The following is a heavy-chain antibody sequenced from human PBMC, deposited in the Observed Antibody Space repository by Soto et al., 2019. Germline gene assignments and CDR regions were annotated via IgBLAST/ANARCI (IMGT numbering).Heavy chain of an antibody. J-gene: IGHJ6*03. CDR1: GYTFTNYG. CDR2: ISAYNGNT. CDR3: ARGKGRYYGSGDEYYYYLDV. D-gene: IGHD3-10*01. V-gene: IGHV1-18*01. Sequence: QVQLVQSGGEVKKPGASVKVSCKASGYTFTNYGISWVRQAPGQGLEWMGWISAYNGNTKYAQNLQGRVTMTTDTSPRTGYMELRSLRTDDTAVYYCARGKGRYYGSGDEYYYYLDVWGKGTTVTVSS.